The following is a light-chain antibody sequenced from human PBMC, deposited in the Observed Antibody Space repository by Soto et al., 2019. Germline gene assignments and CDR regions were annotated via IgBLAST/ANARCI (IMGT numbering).Light chain of an antibody. CDR1: SSDVGGYNY. V-gene: IGLV2-8*01. CDR3: SSYAGSKNLV. CDR2: EVS. Sequence: QSALTQPPSASGSPGQSVTISCTGTSSDVGGYNYVSWYQQHPGKAPKLMLYEVSKRPSGVPDRFSGSKSGNTASLTVSGLQAEDEADYYCSSYAGSKNLVLGGGTKLTVL. J-gene: IGLJ2*01.